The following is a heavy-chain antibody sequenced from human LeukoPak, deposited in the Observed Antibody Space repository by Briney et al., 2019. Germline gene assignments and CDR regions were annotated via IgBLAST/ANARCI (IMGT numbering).Heavy chain of an antibody. J-gene: IGHJ6*04. D-gene: IGHD3-10*01. V-gene: IGHV3-74*01. CDR3: AKDAVAYGSGGDDV. CDR1: GFTFSSYW. Sequence: PGGSLRLSCAASGFTFSSYWMHWVRQAPGKGLEWVSRINTDGSSTNYADSVKGRFTISRDNAKNTLYLQMNSLRAEDTAVYYCAKDAVAYGSGGDDVWGKGTTVTVSS. CDR2: INTDGSST.